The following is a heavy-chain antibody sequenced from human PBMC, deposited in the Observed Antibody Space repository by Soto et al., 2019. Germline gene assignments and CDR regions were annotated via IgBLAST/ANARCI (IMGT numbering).Heavy chain of an antibody. J-gene: IGHJ4*02. D-gene: IGHD2-15*01. CDR2: LRRKSAGGTT. Sequence: SXRLSCTSSGCSFCDYCIILLRHAPGKGLEWVGFLRRKSAGGTTEYAASVKGRFTISGDDSKSTDYLQMNSLNTEDTAVYYCTSNRIEQCNGGRSYLKYWGQGTLLNV. V-gene: IGHV3-49*03. CDR1: GCSFCDYC. CDR3: TSNRIEQCNGGRSYLKY.